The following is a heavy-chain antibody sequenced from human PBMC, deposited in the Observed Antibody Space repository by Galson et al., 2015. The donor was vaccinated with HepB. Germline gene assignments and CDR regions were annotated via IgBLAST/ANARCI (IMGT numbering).Heavy chain of an antibody. J-gene: IGHJ4*02. Sequence: SLRLSCAASGFTFSSYAMSWVRQAPGKGLEWVSAISGSGGSTYYADSVKGRFTISRDNSKNTLYLQMNSLRAEDTAVYYCARGITMPHRGYDYWGQGTLVTVSS. CDR1: GFTFSSYA. CDR3: ARGITMPHRGYDY. V-gene: IGHV3-23*01. CDR2: ISGSGGST. D-gene: IGHD3-10*01.